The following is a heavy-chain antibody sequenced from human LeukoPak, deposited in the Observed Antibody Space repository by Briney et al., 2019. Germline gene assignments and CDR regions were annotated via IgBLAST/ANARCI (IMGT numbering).Heavy chain of an antibody. CDR3: ARVGDVGPFDY. D-gene: IGHD3-16*01. Sequence: GGSLRLSCAASGFTFSRYAMHWVRQAPGKGLEYVSAMSSNGGSTDYANSVKGRFTISRDNSKNTVYLQMGSLRTEDMAVYYCARVGDVGPFDYWGQGTPVTVSS. CDR2: MSSNGGST. CDR1: GFTFSRYA. V-gene: IGHV3-64*01. J-gene: IGHJ4*02.